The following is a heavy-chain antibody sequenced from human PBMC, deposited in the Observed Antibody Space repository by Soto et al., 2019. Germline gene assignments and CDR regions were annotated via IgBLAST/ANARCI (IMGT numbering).Heavy chain of an antibody. Sequence: EVQLLESGGGLVQPGGSLRLSCAASGFTFSSYAMSWVRQAPGKGLAWVSSTTGGGGSTYYADSVKGRFTISRDNSKNMLYLQMNTLRAEDTAVYYCAGGGSSANYAFDIWGQGTLVTVSS. CDR2: TTGGGGST. D-gene: IGHD2-2*01. J-gene: IGHJ3*02. V-gene: IGHV3-23*01. CDR1: GFTFSSYA. CDR3: AGGGSSANYAFDI.